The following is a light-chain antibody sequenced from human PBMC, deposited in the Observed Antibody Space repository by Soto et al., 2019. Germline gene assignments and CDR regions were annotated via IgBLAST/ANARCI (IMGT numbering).Light chain of an antibody. CDR2: EVN. J-gene: IGLJ1*01. CDR1: SSDVGGYNY. Sequence: QSALTQPPSASGSPGQSVAISCTGTSSDVGGYNYVSWYQQHPGKAPKLMSYEVNKRPSGVPDRFSGSKSGNTASLTVSGLQAEDEADYYCSSYAGSSNVFVTGTKLTVL. CDR3: SSYAGSSNV. V-gene: IGLV2-8*01.